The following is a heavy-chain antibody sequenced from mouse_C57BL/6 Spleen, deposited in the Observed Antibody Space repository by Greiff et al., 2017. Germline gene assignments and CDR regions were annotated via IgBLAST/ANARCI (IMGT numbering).Heavy chain of an antibody. CDR2: IYPGSGST. Sequence: QVQLKQPGAELVKPGASVKMSCKASGYTFTSYWITWVKQRPGQGLEWIGDIYPGSGSTNYNEKFKSKATLTVDTSSSTAYMQLSSLTSEDSAVYYCARSYYSNYSYYFDYWGQGTTLTVSS. D-gene: IGHD2-5*01. J-gene: IGHJ2*01. CDR3: ARSYYSNYSYYFDY. V-gene: IGHV1-55*01. CDR1: GYTFTSYW.